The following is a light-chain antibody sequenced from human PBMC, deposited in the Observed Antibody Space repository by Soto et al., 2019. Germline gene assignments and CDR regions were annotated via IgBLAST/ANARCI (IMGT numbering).Light chain of an antibody. CDR2: GAS. CDR1: QSVTSNS. J-gene: IGKJ4*01. Sequence: EIVLTQSPGTLFLSPGERVTLSCRASQSVTSNSLAWYQQKPGQAPRLLIYGASIRATGIPDRFSGGGSGADFTLSISRLEPEDFAVYYCQQYGRSLSFGGGTKVEIK. V-gene: IGKV3-20*01. CDR3: QQYGRSLS.